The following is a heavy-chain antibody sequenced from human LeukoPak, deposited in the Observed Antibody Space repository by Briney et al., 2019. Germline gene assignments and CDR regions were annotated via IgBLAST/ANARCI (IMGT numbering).Heavy chain of an antibody. D-gene: IGHD2-2*01. Sequence: ASVKVSCKAFGYTFTSNYMHWVRQAPGQGPEWMGVISPSGGSTTYAQKFQGRVTITADKSTSTAYMELSSLRSEDTAVYYCARTWTHDCSSTSCYSYYYYMDVWGKGTTVTVSS. CDR1: GYTFTSNY. CDR2: ISPSGGST. V-gene: IGHV1-46*01. CDR3: ARTWTHDCSSTSCYSYYYYMDV. J-gene: IGHJ6*03.